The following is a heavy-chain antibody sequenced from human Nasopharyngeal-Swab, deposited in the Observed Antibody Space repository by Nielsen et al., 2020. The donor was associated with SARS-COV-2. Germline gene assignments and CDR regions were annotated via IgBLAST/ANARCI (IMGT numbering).Heavy chain of an antibody. V-gene: IGHV4-30-4*01. D-gene: IGHD3-22*01. CDR2: IYYSGST. J-gene: IGHJ4*02. Sequence: SCAVSGGSISSGGYYWSWIRQPPGKGLEWIGYIYYSGSTYYNPSLKSRVTISVDTSKNQFSLKLSSVTAADTAVYYCARALGSSGSTPFDYWGQGTLVTVSS. CDR3: ARALGSSGSTPFDY. CDR1: GGSISSGGYY.